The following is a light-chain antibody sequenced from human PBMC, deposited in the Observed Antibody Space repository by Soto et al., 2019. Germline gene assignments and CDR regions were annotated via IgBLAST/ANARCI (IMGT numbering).Light chain of an antibody. CDR1: SSDVGRYNY. CDR3: TSYTARSTRV. CDR2: EVS. V-gene: IGLV2-14*01. J-gene: IGLJ1*01. Sequence: QSVLTQPASVSGSPGQSITISCTGTSSDVGRYNYVSWYQHHPGKAPKLVIYEVSNRPSRVSDRFYGSKAGNTASPTISGLQAEDEADYYCTSYTARSTRVFGTGTKAPS.